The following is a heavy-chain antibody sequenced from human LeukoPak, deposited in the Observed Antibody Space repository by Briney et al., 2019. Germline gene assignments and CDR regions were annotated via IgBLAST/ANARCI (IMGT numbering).Heavy chain of an antibody. J-gene: IGHJ3*02. CDR3: ARRNLYYDILTEADAFDI. Sequence: PSETLSLTCSVSGDSISLSFYYWGWIRQPPGKALEWIGSVYYSGTTSYNPSLKSRVTISVDMSKNHFSLRLRSVTAADTAMYYCARRNLYYDILTEADAFDIWGQGTMVTVSS. V-gene: IGHV4-39*07. CDR2: VYYSGTT. CDR1: GDSISLSFYY. D-gene: IGHD3-9*01.